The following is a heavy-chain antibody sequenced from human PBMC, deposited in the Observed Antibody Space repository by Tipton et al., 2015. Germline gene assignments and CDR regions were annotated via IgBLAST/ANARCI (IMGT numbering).Heavy chain of an antibody. J-gene: IGHJ4*02. CDR1: GGSFNDFY. CDR2: IQYSGST. D-gene: IGHD3-9*01. V-gene: IGHV4-59*08. Sequence: LRLSCTVSGGSFNDFYWSWIRQPPGKELEWIGYIQYSGSTNYNPSLKSRVTMSRDTSKNQFSLKLTSVTAADTAVYYCACQDYDSLTRDYQTVDYWGQGTLVTVSS. CDR3: ACQDYDSLTRDYQTVDY.